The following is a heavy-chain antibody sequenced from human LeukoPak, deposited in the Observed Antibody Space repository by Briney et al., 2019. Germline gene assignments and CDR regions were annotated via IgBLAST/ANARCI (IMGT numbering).Heavy chain of an antibody. D-gene: IGHD1-26*01. CDR2: INTDGSST. CDR1: GFTFSSYW. Sequence: GGSLRPSCAASGFTFSSYWMHWVRQAPGKGLVWVSRINTDGSSTTYADSVKGRFTISRDNAKNTLYLQMNSLRADDTAVYYCAKGLMGATPYYFDYWGQGTLVTVSS. CDR3: AKGLMGATPYYFDY. J-gene: IGHJ4*02. V-gene: IGHV3-74*01.